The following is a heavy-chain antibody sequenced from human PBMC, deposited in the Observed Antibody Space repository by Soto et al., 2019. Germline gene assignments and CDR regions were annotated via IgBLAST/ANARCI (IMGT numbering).Heavy chain of an antibody. D-gene: IGHD6-6*01. CDR3: AKDVEYSSSDFDY. CDR1: GFTFSSYG. V-gene: IGHV3-30*18. CDR2: ISYDGSNK. Sequence: PGGSLRLSCAASGFTFSSYGMHWVRQAPGKGLEWVAVISYDGSNKYYADSVKGRFTISRDNSKNTLYLQMNSLRAEDTAVYYCAKDVEYSSSDFDYWGQGTLVTVSS. J-gene: IGHJ4*02.